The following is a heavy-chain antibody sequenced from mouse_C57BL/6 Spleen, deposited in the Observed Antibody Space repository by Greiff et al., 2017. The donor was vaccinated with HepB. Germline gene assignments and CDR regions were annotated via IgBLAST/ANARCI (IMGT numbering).Heavy chain of an antibody. CDR2: IWSGGST. D-gene: IGHD1-1*01. V-gene: IGHV2-2*01. Sequence: VKLVESGPGLVQPSQCLSITCTVSGFSFTSYGVHWVRQSPGKGLEWLGVIWSGGSTDYNAAFISRLSISKDNSTSHVFFKMNSLQADDTAIYYCARSHYYGSSPDYWGQGTTLTVSS. CDR3: ARSHYYGSSPDY. CDR1: GFSFTSYG. J-gene: IGHJ2*01.